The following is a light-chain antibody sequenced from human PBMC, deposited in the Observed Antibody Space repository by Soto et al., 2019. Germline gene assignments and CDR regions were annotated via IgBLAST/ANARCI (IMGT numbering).Light chain of an antibody. Sequence: QSALTQPRSVSGSPGQSVTISCTGTSSDVGGYNYVSWYQQHRGKAPKLMIYDVSKRPSGVPDRFSGSKSGNTASLTISGLQAEDEADYYCCLYAGSYTSVVFGGGTKLPVL. J-gene: IGLJ2*01. CDR3: CLYAGSYTSVV. CDR2: DVS. CDR1: SSDVGGYNY. V-gene: IGLV2-11*01.